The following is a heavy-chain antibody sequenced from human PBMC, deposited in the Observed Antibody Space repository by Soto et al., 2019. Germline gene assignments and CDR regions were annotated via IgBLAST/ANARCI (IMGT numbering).Heavy chain of an antibody. Sequence: QVQLQQWGAGLLKPSETLSLTCAVYGGSFSGYYWSWIRQPPGKGLERIGEINHSGSTNYNPSLKRRVTISLDTTKNQFSLKLTSVTAADTAVYYCARSNPRGYSRSWYGGWGQGTLVTVSS. D-gene: IGHD6-13*01. CDR3: ARSNPRGYSRSWYGG. CDR2: INHSGST. V-gene: IGHV4-34*01. J-gene: IGHJ4*02. CDR1: GGSFSGYY.